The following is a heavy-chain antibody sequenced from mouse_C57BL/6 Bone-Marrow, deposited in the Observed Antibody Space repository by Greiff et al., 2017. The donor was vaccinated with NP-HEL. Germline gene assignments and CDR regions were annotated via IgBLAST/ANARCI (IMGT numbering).Heavy chain of an antibody. CDR1: GYTFTSYW. CDR3: ARSGYYYGSFWYFDV. Sequence: QVQLQQPGAELVRPGSSVKLSCKASGYTFTSYWMHWVKQRPIQGLEWIGNIDPSDSETHYNQKFKDKATLTVDKSSSTAYMQLSSLTSEDSAVYYGARSGYYYGSFWYFDVWGTGTTVTVSS. J-gene: IGHJ1*03. D-gene: IGHD1-1*01. V-gene: IGHV1-52*01. CDR2: IDPSDSET.